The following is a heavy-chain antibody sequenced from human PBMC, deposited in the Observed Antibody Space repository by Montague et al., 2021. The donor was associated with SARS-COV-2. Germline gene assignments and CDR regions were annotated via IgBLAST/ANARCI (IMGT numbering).Heavy chain of an antibody. Sequence: SETLSLTCTMSGGSITYSSYYWGWIRLPPGKGLEWIGSIYYSGTAYYNASLKSRVTMSLDVSKNQLSLGLKSTTAADTAVYFCARASFYYGSGSHYNNWFDSWGQGTVVTVSS. V-gene: IGHV4-39*07. CDR3: ARASFYYGSGSHYNNWFDS. J-gene: IGHJ5*01. CDR1: GGSITYSSYY. D-gene: IGHD3-10*01. CDR2: IYYSGTA.